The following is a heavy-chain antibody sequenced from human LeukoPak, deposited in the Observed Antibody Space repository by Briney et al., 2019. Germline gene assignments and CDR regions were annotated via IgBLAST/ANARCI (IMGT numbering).Heavy chain of an antibody. CDR1: GFTFSTYS. CDR2: ISSRSSAT. D-gene: IGHD4-17*01. J-gene: IGHJ5*02. V-gene: IGHV3-48*02. Sequence: GGALRLSCAASGFTFSTYSMNWVRQAPGKGLEWVAYISSRSSATYYADSVKGRFTISRDNAKNSLYLQMNSLRDEDTAVYYCARGTGDPQRFDPWGQGTLVTVSS. CDR3: ARGTGDPQRFDP.